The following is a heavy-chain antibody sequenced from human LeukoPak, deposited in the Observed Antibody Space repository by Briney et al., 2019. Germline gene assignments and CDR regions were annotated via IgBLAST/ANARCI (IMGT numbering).Heavy chain of an antibody. CDR1: GFIFTNYF. J-gene: IGHJ4*02. CDR3: ATDRGWRTSGYYLYYFEY. Sequence: PGGSLRLSCAASGFIFTNYFMSWVRQAPGKGLEWVASIKHVGSEKYYVDSVRGRFTISRDNTMNSLYLQMSSLRAEDPAVYYCATDRGWRTSGYYLYYFEYWGQGTLVTYSS. CDR2: IKHVGSEK. V-gene: IGHV3-7*01. D-gene: IGHD3-3*01.